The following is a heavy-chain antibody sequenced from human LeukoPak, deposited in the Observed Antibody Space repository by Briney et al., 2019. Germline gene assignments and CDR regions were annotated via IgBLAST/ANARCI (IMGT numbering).Heavy chain of an antibody. V-gene: IGHV3-21*01. CDR1: GFTFSSYS. CDR2: ISSSSSYI. Sequence: GGSLRLSCAASGFTFSSYSMNWVRQAPGKGLEWVSSISSSSSYIYYADSVKGRFTISRDNAKNSLYLQMNSLRAEDTAVYYCARRVIVGATMFFDYWGQGTLVTVSS. D-gene: IGHD1-26*01. J-gene: IGHJ4*02. CDR3: ARRVIVGATMFFDY.